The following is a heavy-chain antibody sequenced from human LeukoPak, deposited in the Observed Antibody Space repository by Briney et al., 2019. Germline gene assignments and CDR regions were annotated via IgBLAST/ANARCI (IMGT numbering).Heavy chain of an antibody. D-gene: IGHD5-12*01. CDR2: ISGRGGRT. J-gene: IGHJ4*02. CDR3: AKGLGYRSYYFDY. V-gene: IGHV3-23*01. Sequence: GGSLRLSCAASGFTFSSYAMSSVRQAPGKGLEWVSDISGRGGRTYYADSVKGRFTISRDNSKNTLYLQMNSLRAEDTAVYYCAKGLGYRSYYFDYWGQGTLVTVSS. CDR1: GFTFSSYA.